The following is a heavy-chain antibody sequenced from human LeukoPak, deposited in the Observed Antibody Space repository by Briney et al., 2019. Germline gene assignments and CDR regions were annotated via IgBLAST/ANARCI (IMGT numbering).Heavy chain of an antibody. V-gene: IGHV1-8*01. D-gene: IGHD3-9*01. CDR2: MNPNSGNT. CDR3: ARAPVLRYFVWRRGKYNWFDP. CDR1: GYTFTSYD. Sequence: GASVKVSCKASGYTFTSYDINWVRQATGQGLEWMGWMNPNSGNTGYAQKFQGRVTMTRNTSISTAYMELSSLRSEDTAVYYCARAPVLRYFVWRRGKYNWFDPWGQGTLVTVSS. J-gene: IGHJ5*02.